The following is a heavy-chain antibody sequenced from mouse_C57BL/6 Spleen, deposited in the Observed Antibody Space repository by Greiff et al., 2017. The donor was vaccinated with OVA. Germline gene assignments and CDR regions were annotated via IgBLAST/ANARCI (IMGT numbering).Heavy chain of an antibody. J-gene: IGHJ2*01. CDR2: ISDGGSYT. D-gene: IGHD1-1*01. CDR1: GFTFSSYA. CDR3: ARDRYYYGSSNFDY. Sequence: EVHLVESGGGLVKPGGSLKLSCAASGFTFSSYAMSWVRQTPEKRLEWVATISDGGSYTYYPDNVKGRFTISRDNAKNNLYLQMSHLKSEDTAMYYCARDRYYYGSSNFDYWGQGTTLTVSS. V-gene: IGHV5-4*01.